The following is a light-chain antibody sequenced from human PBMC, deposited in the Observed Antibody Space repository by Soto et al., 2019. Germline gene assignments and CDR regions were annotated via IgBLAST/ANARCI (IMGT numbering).Light chain of an antibody. CDR1: QSISSGS. J-gene: IGKJ3*01. CDR2: RAS. CDR3: QQYGSSRLFT. V-gene: IGKV3-20*01. Sequence: EIVLTQSPGTLSLSPGERATLSCRASQSISSGSFAWCQQKPGQAPRVIIYRASSRATGIPDRFSGSGSGTDFTLTISRLEPEDFAVYYCQQYGSSRLFTFGPGTKVDIK.